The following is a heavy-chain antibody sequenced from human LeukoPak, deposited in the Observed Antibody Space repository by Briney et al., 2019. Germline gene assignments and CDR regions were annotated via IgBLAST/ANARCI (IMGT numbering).Heavy chain of an antibody. Sequence: SETLSLTCSVSGGSVSNYYWSWIRQPPGKGLKWIGYVYYTGSTNYNPSLKSRVTMFEDKSKNQFSLRLYPVTVADTAVYYCARHFAYSSSSYFDYWGQGSLVTVSS. CDR2: VYYTGST. D-gene: IGHD6-6*01. CDR1: GGSVSNYY. J-gene: IGHJ4*02. V-gene: IGHV4-59*08. CDR3: ARHFAYSSSSYFDY.